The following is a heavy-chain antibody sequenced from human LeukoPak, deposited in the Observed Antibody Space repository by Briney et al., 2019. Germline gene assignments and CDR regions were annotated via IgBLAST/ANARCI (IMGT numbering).Heavy chain of an antibody. CDR1: GFTFSSYG. CDR3: ARGGDYGDAFDI. J-gene: IGHJ3*02. CDR2: IWYDGSNK. Sequence: GGSRRLSCAASGFTFSSYGMHWVRQAPGEGLEWVAVIWYDGSNKYYADSVKGRFTISRDNSKNTLYLQMNSLRAEDTAVYYCARGGDYGDAFDIWGQGTMVTVSS. D-gene: IGHD4-17*01. V-gene: IGHV3-33*01.